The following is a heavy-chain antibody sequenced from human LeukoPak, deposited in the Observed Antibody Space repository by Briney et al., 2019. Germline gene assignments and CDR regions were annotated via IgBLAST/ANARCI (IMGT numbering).Heavy chain of an antibody. V-gene: IGHV3-11*04. CDR2: ISSSGITI. D-gene: IGHD6-13*01. Sequence: GGSLRLSCAASGFTYDDFGMSWVRQVPGKGLEWVSFISSSGITIYYTDSVRGRFTISRDNAKNSLYLQVNSLRAEDTAVYYCARSYEISSSSWYYFDSWGQGTLVTVSS. CDR1: GFTYDDFG. J-gene: IGHJ4*02. CDR3: ARSYEISSSSWYYFDS.